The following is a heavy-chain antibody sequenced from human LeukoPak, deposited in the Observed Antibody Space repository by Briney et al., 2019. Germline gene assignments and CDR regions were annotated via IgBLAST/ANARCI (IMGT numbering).Heavy chain of an antibody. CDR2: INPNSGGT. V-gene: IGHV1-2*02. D-gene: IGHD3-16*01. CDR1: GYTFTGYY. J-gene: IGHJ4*02. CDR3: ARDWSAIGDQFDY. Sequence: GASVKVSCKASGYTFTGYYMHWVRQAPGQGLEWMGWINPNSGGTNYAQKFQGRVTMTRDTSISTAYMELSRLRSDDTAVYYCARDWSAIGDQFDYWGQGTLVTVSS.